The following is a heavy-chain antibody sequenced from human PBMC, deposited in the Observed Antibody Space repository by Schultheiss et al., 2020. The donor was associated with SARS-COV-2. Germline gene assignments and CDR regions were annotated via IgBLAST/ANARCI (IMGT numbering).Heavy chain of an antibody. V-gene: IGHV4-4*02. Sequence: SETLSLTCAVSGDSISSSNWWGWIRQPPGKGLEWIGELSHSGTTNYNPSLKSRVTISADKSKNQFSLTLRSVTAADTAVYYCARLTGTTTDLWGRGTLVTVSS. CDR2: LSHSGTT. CDR1: GDSISSSNW. J-gene: IGHJ2*01. D-gene: IGHD1-7*01. CDR3: ARLTGTTTDL.